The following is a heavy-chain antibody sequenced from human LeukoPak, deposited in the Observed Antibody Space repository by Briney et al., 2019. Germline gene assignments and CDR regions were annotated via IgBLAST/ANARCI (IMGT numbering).Heavy chain of an antibody. CDR1: GGSISSYY. Sequence: SETLSLTCTVSGGSISSYYWSWIRQPPGKGRGWIGNIYYSGSTNYNPSLKSRVTISVDTTKNQFSLKLSSVTAADTAVYYCARDSIRGRYDAFDIWGQGTMVTVSS. CDR2: IYYSGST. CDR3: ARDSIRGRYDAFDI. D-gene: IGHD6-25*01. V-gene: IGHV4-59*01. J-gene: IGHJ3*02.